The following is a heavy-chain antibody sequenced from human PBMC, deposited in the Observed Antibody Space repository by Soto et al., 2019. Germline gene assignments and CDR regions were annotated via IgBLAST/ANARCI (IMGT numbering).Heavy chain of an antibody. D-gene: IGHD3-10*01. Sequence: VGSLRLSCAASGFTVSNTYMSWVRQAPGKGLEWVSVIYGGGTTYHADSVKGRFSSSRDNSKNTLYLQMNSLRAEDTAVYYCARGGSSGTYYAHWNFDLWGRGTLVTVSS. J-gene: IGHJ2*01. V-gene: IGHV3-66*01. CDR2: IYGGGTT. CDR1: GFTVSNTY. CDR3: ARGGSSGTYYAHWNFDL.